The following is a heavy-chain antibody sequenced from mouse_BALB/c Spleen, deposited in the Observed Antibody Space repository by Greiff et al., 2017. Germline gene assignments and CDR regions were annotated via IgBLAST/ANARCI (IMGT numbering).Heavy chain of an antibody. CDR3: ARVYYGSSHFDY. J-gene: IGHJ2*01. Sequence: DVHLVESGGGLVKPGGSLKLSCAASGFTFSSYAMSWVRQTPEKRLEWVASISSGGSTYYPDSVKGRFTISRDNARNILYLQMSSLRSEDTAMYYCARVYYGSSHFDYWGQGTTLTVSS. CDR1: GFTFSSYA. D-gene: IGHD1-1*01. CDR2: ISSGGST. V-gene: IGHV5-6-5*01.